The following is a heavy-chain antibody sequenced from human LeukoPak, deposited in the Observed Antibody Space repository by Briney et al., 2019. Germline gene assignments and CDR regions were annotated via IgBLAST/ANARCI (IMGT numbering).Heavy chain of an antibody. CDR2: IWYDGSNK. V-gene: IGHV3-33*01. CDR1: GFTFSSYG. Sequence: GGSLRLSCAASGFTFSSYGMHWVRQAPGRGLEWVAVIWYDGSNKYYTDSVKGRFTISRDNSKSTLYLQMNSLRAEDTAVYYCARGGMVPAAMYYWGQGTLVTVSS. D-gene: IGHD2-2*01. J-gene: IGHJ4*02. CDR3: ARGGMVPAAMYY.